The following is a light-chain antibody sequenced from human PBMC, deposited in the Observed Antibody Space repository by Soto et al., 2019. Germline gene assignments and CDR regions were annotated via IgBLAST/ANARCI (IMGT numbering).Light chain of an antibody. J-gene: IGLJ1*01. CDR1: SSDVGGYIY. V-gene: IGLV2-14*01. CDR3: SSYRSSSTSYV. Sequence: QSALTQPASVSGSPGQSITISCTGSSSDVGGYIYVSWYQQHPGKAPKLMIYDVSDRPSGVSNRFSGSKSGNTASLTISGLQAEDEADYYCSSYRSSSTSYVFGTGTKLTVL. CDR2: DVS.